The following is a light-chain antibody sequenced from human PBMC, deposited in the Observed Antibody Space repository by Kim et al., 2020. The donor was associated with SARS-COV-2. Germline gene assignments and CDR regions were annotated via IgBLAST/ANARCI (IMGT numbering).Light chain of an antibody. Sequence: IVMTQSPATLSVSPGERATLSCRASQSVSNKLAWYQYKPGQPPRVVIYGASTRAPGIPARFSGSVSGTDFTLTVNSLQSEDFAVYYCHQYNDWPPGDTFGQGTKLEI. J-gene: IGKJ2*01. CDR1: QSVSNK. CDR3: HQYNDWPPGDT. CDR2: GAS. V-gene: IGKV3-15*01.